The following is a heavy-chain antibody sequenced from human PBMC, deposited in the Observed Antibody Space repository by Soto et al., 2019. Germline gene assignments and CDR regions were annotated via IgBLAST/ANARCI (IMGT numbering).Heavy chain of an antibody. Sequence: SETLALTCTVSCGSISSSSYYCCCICHPPGKLLEWIGSIYYSGSTYYNPSLKSRVTISVDTSKNQFSLKLSSVTAADTAVYYCASPEGYCSGGSCYTGHWGQGTQVTVSS. CDR1: CGSISSSSYY. V-gene: IGHV4-39*01. D-gene: IGHD2-15*01. J-gene: IGHJ4*02. CDR3: ASPEGYCSGGSCYTGH. CDR2: IYYSGST.